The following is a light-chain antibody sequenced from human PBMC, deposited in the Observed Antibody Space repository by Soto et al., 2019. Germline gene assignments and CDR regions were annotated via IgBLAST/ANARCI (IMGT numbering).Light chain of an antibody. CDR3: MSFIASTTTHWV. V-gene: IGLV2-14*03. Sequence: QSALTQPASVSGSPGQSITISCTGTSSDVGTFDYVSWYQQYPGKAPKLLILGVSNRPSGISGRFSGSKSGNTASLTISGLQPEDEADYYCMSFIASTTTHWVLGGGTKLTVL. J-gene: IGLJ3*02. CDR1: SSDVGTFDY. CDR2: GVS.